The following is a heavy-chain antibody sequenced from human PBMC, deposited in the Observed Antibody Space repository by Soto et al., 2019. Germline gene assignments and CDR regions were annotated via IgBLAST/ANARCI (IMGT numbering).Heavy chain of an antibody. CDR2: LGFDGGGR. D-gene: IGHD3-3*01. CDR3: ARERKFDFWRKGLDV. CDR1: GFDFSSYG. J-gene: IGHJ6*02. V-gene: IGHV3-33*01. Sequence: GGSLRLSCAASGFDFSSYGMHWVRQTPGKGLEWVAVLGFDGGGRYYADSVKGRFTISRDTAHMELSSLQSEDTAVYYCARERKFDFWRKGLDVWGQGTTVTVSS.